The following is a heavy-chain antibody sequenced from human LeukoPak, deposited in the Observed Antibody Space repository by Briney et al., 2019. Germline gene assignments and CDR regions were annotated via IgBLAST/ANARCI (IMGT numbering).Heavy chain of an antibody. J-gene: IGHJ4*02. V-gene: IGHV1-2*06. D-gene: IGHD4-11*01. CDR2: INPNSGGT. Sequence: ASVKVSCKASGYTFTGYYMHWVRQAPGQGLEWMGRINPNSGGTNYAQKFQGRVTMTRDTATSTVYMELSSLGSEDTAVYYCTREVVGTTIKNFDSWGQGTLVTVSP. CDR1: GYTFTGYY. CDR3: TREVVGTTIKNFDS.